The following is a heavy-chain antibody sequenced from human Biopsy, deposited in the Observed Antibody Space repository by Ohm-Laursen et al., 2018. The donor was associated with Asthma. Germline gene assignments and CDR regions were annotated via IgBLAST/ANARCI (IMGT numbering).Heavy chain of an antibody. CDR3: ARDSYSSGLYDDFES. Sequence: SLRLSCSAPGFTFSDYYMSWIRQAPGKGLEWISYINGKSNSIEYADSVKGRFTISRDNAKNSLYLQMNSLRAEDTAVYYCARDSYSSGLYDDFESWGRGTLVTVSS. CDR1: GFTFSDYY. D-gene: IGHD6-19*01. V-gene: IGHV3-11*01. CDR2: INGKSNSI. J-gene: IGHJ4*02.